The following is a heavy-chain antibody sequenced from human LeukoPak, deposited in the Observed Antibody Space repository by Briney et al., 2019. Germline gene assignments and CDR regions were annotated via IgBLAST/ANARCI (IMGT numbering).Heavy chain of an antibody. CDR1: GGSMSSSSYY. CDR2: IYYSGST. D-gene: IGHD6-25*01. CDR3: ARHPLAGATAPNYFDY. J-gene: IGHJ4*02. Sequence: PSETLSLTCTVSGGSMSSSSYYWGWIRQPPGKGLEWIGSIYYSGSTYYNPSLKSRVTISVDTSKNQFSLKLSSVTAADTAVYYCARHPLAGATAPNYFDYWGQGTLVTVSS. V-gene: IGHV4-39*01.